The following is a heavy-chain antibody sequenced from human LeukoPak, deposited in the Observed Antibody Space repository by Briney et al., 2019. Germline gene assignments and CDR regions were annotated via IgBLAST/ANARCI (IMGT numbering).Heavy chain of an antibody. Sequence: PSETLSLTCAVYGGSFSGYYWSWIRQPPGKGLEWIGYIYYSGSTYYNPSLKSRVTISVDTSKNQFSLKLSSVTAADTAVYYCASRYCSSTSCYIPDVWGKGTTVTVSS. J-gene: IGHJ6*04. CDR3: ASRYCSSTSCYIPDV. V-gene: IGHV4-30-4*08. D-gene: IGHD2-2*02. CDR1: GGSFSGYY. CDR2: IYYSGST.